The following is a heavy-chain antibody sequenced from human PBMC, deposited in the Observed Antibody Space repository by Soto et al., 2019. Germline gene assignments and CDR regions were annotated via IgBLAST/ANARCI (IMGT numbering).Heavy chain of an antibody. D-gene: IGHD7-27*01. CDR2: ISYDGSNK. J-gene: IGHJ4*02. CDR1: GFTFSSYA. CDR3: ARDLDWGSVDY. Sequence: GGSLRLSCAAPGFTFSSYAMHWVRQAPGKGLEWVAVISYDGSNKYYADSVKGRFTISRDNSKNTLYLQMNSLRAEDTAVYYCARDLDWGSVDYWGQGTLVTVSS. V-gene: IGHV3-30*04.